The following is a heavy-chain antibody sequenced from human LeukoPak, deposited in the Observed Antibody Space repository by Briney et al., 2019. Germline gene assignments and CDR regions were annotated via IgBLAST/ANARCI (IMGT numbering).Heavy chain of an antibody. CDR3: ARGDPHADL. V-gene: IGHV3-48*03. CDR2: ITISGHTK. J-gene: IGHJ5*02. CDR1: GFAFSTYE. Sequence: GGSLRLSCAASGFAFSTYEMSWVRQAPGKGLEWIADITISGHTKNYADSVKGRFTISRDNARSSLYLQMNSPRVEDTGVFYCARGDPHADLWGQGTLVTVSS.